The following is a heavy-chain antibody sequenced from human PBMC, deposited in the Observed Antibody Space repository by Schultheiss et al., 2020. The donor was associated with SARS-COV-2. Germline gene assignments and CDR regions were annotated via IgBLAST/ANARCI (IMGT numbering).Heavy chain of an antibody. CDR1: GFTFRNYW. CDR3: ARARSGYDTFDY. V-gene: IGHV3-7*01. Sequence: GGSLRLSCAASGFTFRNYWMNWVRQAPGKGLEWVANIKEDGSEKYYVDSVKGRFTISRDNAKNSLYLQMNSLRAEDTAVYYCARARSGYDTFDYWGQGTLVTVSS. D-gene: IGHD5-12*01. J-gene: IGHJ4*02. CDR2: IKEDGSEK.